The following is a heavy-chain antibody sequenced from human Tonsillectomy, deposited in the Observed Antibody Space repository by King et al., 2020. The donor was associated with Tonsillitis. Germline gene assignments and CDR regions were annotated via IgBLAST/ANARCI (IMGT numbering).Heavy chain of an antibody. D-gene: IGHD5-18*01. Sequence: VQLVESGGRLVKPGGSLSLSCAASGLTFSDAWLNWVRQAPGKGLEWVGRIKSIPDGGTADYAAPVRGRFTLSRDDSKNTVSLQMHSLQTEDTAIYYCSTADKYSYGYPFDSWGQGTLVTVSS. V-gene: IGHV3-15*01. CDR1: GLTFSDAW. CDR3: STADKYSYGYPFDS. J-gene: IGHJ4*02. CDR2: IKSIPDGGTA.